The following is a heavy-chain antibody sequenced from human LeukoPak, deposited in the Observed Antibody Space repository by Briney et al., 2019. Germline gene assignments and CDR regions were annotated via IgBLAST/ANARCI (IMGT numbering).Heavy chain of an antibody. Sequence: ASVKVSCKASGYTFTSYGISWVRQAPGQGLEWMGWISAYNGNTNYAQKLQGRVTMTTDTSTSTAYMELRSLRSDDTAVYYCAREGPDIVVVVAATSNWFDPWGQGTLVTVSS. J-gene: IGHJ5*02. V-gene: IGHV1-18*04. CDR3: AREGPDIVVVVAATSNWFDP. CDR2: ISAYNGNT. CDR1: GYTFTSYG. D-gene: IGHD2-15*01.